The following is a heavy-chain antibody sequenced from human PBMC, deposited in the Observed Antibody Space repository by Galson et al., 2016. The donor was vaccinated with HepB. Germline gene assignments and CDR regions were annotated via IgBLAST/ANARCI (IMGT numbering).Heavy chain of an antibody. V-gene: IGHV3-66*01. CDR2: IYSGGST. CDR1: GVNVGNNF. D-gene: IGHD3-16*01. J-gene: IGHJ4*02. CDR3: ARDPGGGPTHGY. Sequence: SLRLSCAASGVNVGNNFMSWVRQAPGKGLEWVSLIYSGGSTHYGDSVKGRLTISRDSSKNTLYLQMNSLRADDTAVYYCARDPGGGPTHGYWGQGTLVTVSS.